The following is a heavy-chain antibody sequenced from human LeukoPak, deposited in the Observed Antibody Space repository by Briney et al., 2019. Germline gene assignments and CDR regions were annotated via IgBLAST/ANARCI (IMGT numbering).Heavy chain of an antibody. J-gene: IGHJ6*02. CDR3: AKGSRSDIKYGMDV. D-gene: IGHD3-3*01. CDR2: ISGSAGST. V-gene: IGHV3-23*01. Sequence: GGSLRLSCAASGFTFSSYAMNWARQAPGKGLEWVSGISGSAGSTYYADSVKGRFSISRDNSKNSLYLQMNSLRAEDTAVYYCAKGSRSDIKYGMDVWGQGPTVTLSS. CDR1: GFTFSSYA.